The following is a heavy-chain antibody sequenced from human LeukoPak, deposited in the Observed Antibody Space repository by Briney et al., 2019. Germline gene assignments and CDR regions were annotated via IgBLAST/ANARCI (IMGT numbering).Heavy chain of an antibody. CDR2: ISGSGGST. J-gene: IGHJ4*02. D-gene: IGHD3-3*01. CDR3: AKPYYDFWSGYDY. V-gene: IGHV3-23*01. CDR1: GFTFSSYA. Sequence: GGSLRPSCAASGFTFSSYAMSWVRQAPGKGLEWVSAISGSGGSTYYADSVKGRFTISRDNSKNTLYLQMNSLRAEDTAVYYCAKPYYDFWSGYDYWGQGTLVTVSS.